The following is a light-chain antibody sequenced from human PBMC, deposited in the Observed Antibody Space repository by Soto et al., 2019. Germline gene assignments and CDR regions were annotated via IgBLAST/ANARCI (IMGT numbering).Light chain of an antibody. J-gene: IGKJ1*01. CDR3: QQYNNWPRT. V-gene: IGKV3-15*01. Sequence: EIVMTQSPAPLSVSPGGKATLSFRASQSVSSNLAWYQQKPGQAPRLLIYGASTRATGIPARFSGSGSGTEFTLTISSLQSEDFAAYYCQQYNNWPRTFGQGTKLDIK. CDR2: GAS. CDR1: QSVSSN.